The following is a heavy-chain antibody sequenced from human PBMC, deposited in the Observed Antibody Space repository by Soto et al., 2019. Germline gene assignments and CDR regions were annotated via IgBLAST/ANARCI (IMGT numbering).Heavy chain of an antibody. D-gene: IGHD3-22*01. Sequence: QVQLVESGGGVVQPGMSLRLSCAASGFTFSSYGMHWVRQAPGRGLEWVAVVSHDGSNKHYEDSVEGRFTISRDNPTNTGYLKMNSPSAEDTAVYYCAKDTSYYDRSGYYFFDYWGQGTLVTVSS. CDR1: GFTFSSYG. CDR3: AKDTSYYDRSGYYFFDY. CDR2: VSHDGSNK. J-gene: IGHJ4*02. V-gene: IGHV3-30*18.